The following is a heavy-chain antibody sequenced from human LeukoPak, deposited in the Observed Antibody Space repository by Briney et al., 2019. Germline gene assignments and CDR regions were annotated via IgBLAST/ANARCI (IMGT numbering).Heavy chain of an antibody. D-gene: IGHD3-22*01. CDR1: GFTFSSYS. J-gene: IGHJ3*02. Sequence: GGSPRLSCAASGFTFSSYSMNWVRQAPGKGLEWVSSISSSSSYIYYADSVKGRFTISRDNAKNSLYLQMNSLRAEDAAVYYCATGRYYYDSSGWIWGQGTMVTVSS. CDR3: ATGRYYYDSSGWI. CDR2: ISSSSSYI. V-gene: IGHV3-21*01.